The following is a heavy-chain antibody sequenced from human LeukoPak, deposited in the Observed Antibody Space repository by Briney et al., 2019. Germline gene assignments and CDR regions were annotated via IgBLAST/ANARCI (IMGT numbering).Heavy chain of an antibody. V-gene: IGHV1-69*13. CDR2: IIPIFGTA. J-gene: IGHJ5*02. CDR3: ARDDSNWFDP. D-gene: IGHD2-21*02. Sequence: SVKVSCKASGGTFSSYAISWVRQAPGQGLEWMGGIIPIFGTANYAQKFQGRVTITADESTSTAYMELSNLRSEDTAVYYCARDDSNWFDPWGQGTLVTVSS. CDR1: GGTFSSYA.